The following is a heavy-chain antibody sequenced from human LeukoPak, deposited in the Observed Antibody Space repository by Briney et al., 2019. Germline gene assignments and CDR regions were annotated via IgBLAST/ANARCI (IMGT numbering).Heavy chain of an antibody. CDR3: ARPRSIAAAGRFDY. Sequence: ASVKVSCKASGYTFTSYGISWVRQAPGQGLEWMGWISAYNGKTNYAQNLQGRVTMTTDTSTSTAYMELRSLRSDDTAVYHCARPRSIAAAGRFDYWGQGTLVTVSS. J-gene: IGHJ4*02. CDR2: ISAYNGKT. CDR1: GYTFTSYG. D-gene: IGHD6-13*01. V-gene: IGHV1-18*01.